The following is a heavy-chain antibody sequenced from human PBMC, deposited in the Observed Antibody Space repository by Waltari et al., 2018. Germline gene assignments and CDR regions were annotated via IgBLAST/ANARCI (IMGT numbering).Heavy chain of an antibody. CDR1: GYSFSDYP. D-gene: IGHD6-6*01. CDR2: TNTVTGNR. Sequence: QVQLVQSGSELREPGASVKISCQASGYSFSDYPMNWVRQAPGQGLEWMGWTNTVTGNRTDAHGFTGRFVFSLDTSVSTAYLQISSLEAEDTAVYYCARKIGATSSAWYFDLWGRGSLVTVSS. J-gene: IGHJ2*01. V-gene: IGHV7-4-1*02. CDR3: ARKIGATSSAWYFDL.